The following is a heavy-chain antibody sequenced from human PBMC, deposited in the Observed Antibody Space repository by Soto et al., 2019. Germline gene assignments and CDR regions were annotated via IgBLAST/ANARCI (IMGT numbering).Heavy chain of an antibody. Sequence: PGESLKISCQASGYTFSAFWITWVRQMPGKGLEWMATIDPRDSYSNYSLSFQGHVTISADKSIGSAYLHWSTLEASETAIYYCASLSTGFCTKTTCQHYFGMDAWGQGTTVNV. D-gene: IGHD2-8*01. CDR2: IDPRDSYS. CDR3: ASLSTGFCTKTTCQHYFGMDA. J-gene: IGHJ6*02. V-gene: IGHV5-10-1*01. CDR1: GYTFSAFW.